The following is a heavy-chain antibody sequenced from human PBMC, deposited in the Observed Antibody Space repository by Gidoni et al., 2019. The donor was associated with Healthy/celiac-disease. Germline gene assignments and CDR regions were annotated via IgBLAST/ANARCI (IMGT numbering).Heavy chain of an antibody. V-gene: IGHV3-33*01. CDR1: GFTFISYG. CDR2: IWSDGSNK. D-gene: IGHD3-3*01. CDR3: ARDPYITIFGVVTYTFDY. J-gene: IGHJ4*02. Sequence: QVQLVESGGGVVQPGRSLRLSCAASGFTFISYGMHWVRQPQGKGLEWVAVIWSDGSNKYYADSVKGRFTISRDNSKNTLYLQMNSLRAEDTAVYYCARDPYITIFGVVTYTFDYWGQGTLVTVSS.